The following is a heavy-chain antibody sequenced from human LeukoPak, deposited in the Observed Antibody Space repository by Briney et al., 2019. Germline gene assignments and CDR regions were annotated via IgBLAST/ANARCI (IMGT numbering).Heavy chain of an antibody. D-gene: IGHD3-22*01. V-gene: IGHV1-18*01. J-gene: IGHJ5*02. CDR1: GYTFSSYG. Sequence: ASVKVSCKASGYTFSSYGISWMRQAPGQGLEWMGWISAYSGHTNYAQKVQGRVTMTTDTSTSTAYMELRSLRADDTAVYYCARDSATTYYYDGSGYYNWFDPWGQGTLVTVSS. CDR2: ISAYSGHT. CDR3: ARDSATTYYYDGSGYYNWFDP.